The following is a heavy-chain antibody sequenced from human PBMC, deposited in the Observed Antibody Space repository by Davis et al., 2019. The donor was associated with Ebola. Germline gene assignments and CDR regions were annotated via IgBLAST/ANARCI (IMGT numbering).Heavy chain of an antibody. Sequence: PGGSLRLSCAATGFTLSTYGMNWVRQAPGKGLEWVSYISSSTGTITYADSVKGRFTISRDNAKNSLYLQMNSLRAEDTAVYYCARGIVATWWGQGTLVTVSS. CDR2: ISSSTGTI. V-gene: IGHV3-48*01. D-gene: IGHD5-12*01. CDR3: ARGIVATW. CDR1: GFTLSTYG. J-gene: IGHJ4*02.